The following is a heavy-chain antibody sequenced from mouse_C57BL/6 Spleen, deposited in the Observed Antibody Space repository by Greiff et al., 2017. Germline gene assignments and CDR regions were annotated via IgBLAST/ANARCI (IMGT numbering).Heavy chain of an antibody. D-gene: IGHD1-2*01. CDR1: GYTFTSYW. J-gene: IGHJ2*01. V-gene: IGHV1-61*01. CDR3: AREGLYYGAYYLDY. Sequence: QVQLQQPGAELVRPGSSVKLSCKASGYTFTSYWMDWVKQRPGQGLEWIGNIYPSDSETHYNQKFKGKATLTVDKSSSPAYLQLSSLTAEDSAVYYCAREGLYYGAYYLDYWGQCTTLTVSS. CDR2: IYPSDSET.